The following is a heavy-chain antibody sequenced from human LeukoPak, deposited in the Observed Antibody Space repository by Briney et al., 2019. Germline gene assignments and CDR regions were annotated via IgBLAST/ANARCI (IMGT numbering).Heavy chain of an antibody. CDR1: GFTFSSYA. CDR3: ARGTLLRYFDWLLSETDY. Sequence: GGSLRLSCAASGFTFSSYAMHWVRQAPGKGLEWVAVISYDGSNKYYADSVKGRFTISRDNSKNTLYLQMNSLRAEDTAVYYCARGTLLRYFDWLLSETDYWGQGTLVTVSS. CDR2: ISYDGSNK. V-gene: IGHV3-30*04. J-gene: IGHJ4*02. D-gene: IGHD3-9*01.